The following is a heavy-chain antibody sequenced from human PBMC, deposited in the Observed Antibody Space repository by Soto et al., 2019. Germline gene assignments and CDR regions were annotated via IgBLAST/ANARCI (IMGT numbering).Heavy chain of an antibody. CDR1: GFNFSSYA. CDR2: ISYDGSNK. J-gene: IGHJ3*02. Sequence: QVQLVESGGGVVQPGRSLRLSCAASGFNFSSYAMHWVRQAPHKGLEWVAVISYDGSNKYYADSVKGRFTISRDNSKNTLYLQMNSLRAEDMGVYYCARSEQDYGDAFDIWGQGTMVTVSS. CDR3: ARSEQDYGDAFDI. D-gene: IGHD4-17*01. V-gene: IGHV3-30-3*01.